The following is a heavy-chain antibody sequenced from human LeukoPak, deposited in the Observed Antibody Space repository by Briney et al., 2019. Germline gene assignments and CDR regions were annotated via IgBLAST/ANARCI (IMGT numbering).Heavy chain of an antibody. J-gene: IGHJ4*02. D-gene: IGHD4-17*01. CDR2: IGGSGGST. Sequence: GGSLRLSCAATGFTFSSYAMSWVRQAPGKGLEWVSAIGGSGGSTYYADSVKGRFTISRDNSKNTLYLQMNSLRAEDTAVYYCAKAYLYGNYFDYWGQGTLVTVSS. CDR1: GFTFSSYA. V-gene: IGHV3-23*01. CDR3: AKAYLYGNYFDY.